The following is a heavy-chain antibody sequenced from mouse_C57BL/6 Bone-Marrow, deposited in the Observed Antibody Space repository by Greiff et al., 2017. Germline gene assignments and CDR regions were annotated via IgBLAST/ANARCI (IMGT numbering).Heavy chain of an antibody. CDR3: ARHGYDYSWFAY. Sequence: VMLVESGAELVKPGASVKLSCKASGYTFTEYTIHWVKQRSGQGLEWIGWFYPGSGSIKYNEKFKDKATLTADKSSSTVYMELSRLTSEDSAVXFCARHGYDYSWFAYWGQGTLVTVSA. D-gene: IGHD2-4*01. V-gene: IGHV1-62-2*01. CDR2: FYPGSGSI. J-gene: IGHJ3*01. CDR1: GYTFTEYT.